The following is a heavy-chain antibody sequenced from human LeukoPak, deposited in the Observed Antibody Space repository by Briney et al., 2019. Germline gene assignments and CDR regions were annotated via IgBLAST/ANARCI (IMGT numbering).Heavy chain of an antibody. CDR3: ASSSSGWEQRAPFDY. V-gene: IGHV1-46*02. CDR1: GYTLNSYY. J-gene: IGHJ4*02. CDR2: INPSSGST. Sequence: ASVKVSCKASGYTLNSYYMHWVRQAPGQGLERMGIINPSSGSTSYAQNFQGRVTMTRDTSTSTVYMELSSLRSEDTAVYYCASSSSGWEQRAPFDYWGQGTQVTVSS. D-gene: IGHD6-19*01.